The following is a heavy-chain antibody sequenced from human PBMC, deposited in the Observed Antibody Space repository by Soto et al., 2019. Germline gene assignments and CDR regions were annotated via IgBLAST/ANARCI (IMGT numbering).Heavy chain of an antibody. D-gene: IGHD3-22*01. V-gene: IGHV1-46*01. CDR3: ARFDYYDSSGYLDFGPK. CDR1: GYTFTSYY. CDR2: INPSGGST. Sequence: GASVKVSCKASGYTFTSYYMHWVRQAPGQGLEWMGIINPSGGSTSYAQKFQGRVTMTRDTSTSTVYMELSSLRSEDTAVYYCARFDYYDSSGYLDFGPKWGQGTLVTVS. J-gene: IGHJ4*02.